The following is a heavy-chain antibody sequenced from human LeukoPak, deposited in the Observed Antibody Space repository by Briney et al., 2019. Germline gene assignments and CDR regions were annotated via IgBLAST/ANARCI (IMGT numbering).Heavy chain of an antibody. V-gene: IGHV4-34*01. CDR3: ASTTMIVVVRGSFDY. CDR1: GGSFSGYY. J-gene: IGHJ4*02. Sequence: SETLSLTCAVYGGSFSGYYWSWIRQPPGKGLEWIGEINHSGSTNYNPSLKSRVTISVDTSKSQFSLKLSSVTAADTAVYYCASTTMIVVVRGSFDYWGQGTLVTVSS. CDR2: INHSGST. D-gene: IGHD3-22*01.